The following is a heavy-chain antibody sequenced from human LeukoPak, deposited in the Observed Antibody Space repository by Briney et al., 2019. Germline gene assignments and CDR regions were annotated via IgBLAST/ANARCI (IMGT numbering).Heavy chain of an antibody. J-gene: IGHJ2*01. Sequence: PSETLSLTCTVSRGSINSYYWSWIRQPPGKKLEWIGYIYFTGSTNYNPSLKSRLMISVDTSKNQFSLKLSSVTAADTAVYYCARGRSGYYRTAFDLWGRGTLVTVSS. V-gene: IGHV4-59*01. D-gene: IGHD3-22*01. CDR2: IYFTGST. CDR1: RGSINSYY. CDR3: ARGRSGYYRTAFDL.